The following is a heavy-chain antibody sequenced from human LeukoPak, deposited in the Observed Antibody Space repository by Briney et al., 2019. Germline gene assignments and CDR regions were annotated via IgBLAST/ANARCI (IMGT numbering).Heavy chain of an antibody. CDR1: GFTFGDYA. Sequence: GRSLRLSCTASGFTFGDYAMSWFRQAPGKGLEWVGFIRSKAYGGTTEYAASVKGRFTISRDDSKNTLYLQMNSLKTEDTAVYYCTISDYGDPGYWGQGTLVTVSS. V-gene: IGHV3-49*03. J-gene: IGHJ4*02. D-gene: IGHD4-17*01. CDR3: TISDYGDPGY. CDR2: IRSKAYGGTT.